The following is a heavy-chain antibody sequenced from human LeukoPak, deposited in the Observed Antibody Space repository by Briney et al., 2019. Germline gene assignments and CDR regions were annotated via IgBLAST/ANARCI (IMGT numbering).Heavy chain of an antibody. V-gene: IGHV4-4*01. Sequence: GTLRLSCAASGFTFSSHGMSWVRQAPGKGLEWVGTIYFSGSTNYNPSLKSRVTISVDTSKNQFSLKLSSVTAADTALYFCARGPYYYGSGSYRPFPDFDYWGQGTLVTVSS. D-gene: IGHD3-10*01. CDR3: ARGPYYYGSGSYRPFPDFDY. CDR1: GFTFSSHGM. CDR2: IYFSGST. J-gene: IGHJ4*02.